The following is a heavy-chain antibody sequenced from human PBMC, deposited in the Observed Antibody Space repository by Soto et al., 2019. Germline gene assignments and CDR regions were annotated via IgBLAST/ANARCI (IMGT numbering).Heavy chain of an antibody. CDR3: ARYVTIPLSCFDY. J-gene: IGHJ4*02. D-gene: IGHD3-3*01. CDR2: IKQDGSEK. CDR1: GFTFSSYW. V-gene: IGHV3-7*01. Sequence: GGSLRLSCAASGFTFSSYWMSWVRQAPGKGLEWVANIKQDGSEKYYVDSVKGRFTISRDNAKNSLYLQMNSLRAEDTAVYYCARYVTIPLSCFDYWGQGTLVTVSS.